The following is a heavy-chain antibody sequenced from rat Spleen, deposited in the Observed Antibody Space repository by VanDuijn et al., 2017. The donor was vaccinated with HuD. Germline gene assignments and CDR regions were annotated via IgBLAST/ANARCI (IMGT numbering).Heavy chain of an antibody. Sequence: EVQLVESGGGLVQPGRSLKLSCAASGFTFSDYYMAWVRQAPTKGLEWVATISYDGSSTYYRDSVKGRFTISRDNAKSTLYLQMDSLRSEDTATYYCTSNNFDYWGQGVVVTVSS. CDR3: TSNNFDY. J-gene: IGHJ2*01. CDR2: ISYDGSST. V-gene: IGHV5-29*01. CDR1: GFTFSDYY. D-gene: IGHD1-10*01.